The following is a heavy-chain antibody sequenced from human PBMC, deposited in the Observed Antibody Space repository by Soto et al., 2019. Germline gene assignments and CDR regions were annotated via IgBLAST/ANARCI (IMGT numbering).Heavy chain of an antibody. CDR2: ISAYLGNT. CDR1: VDNYTSYG. J-gene: IGHJ5*02. CDR3: AHTYGFTHTEA. V-gene: IGHV1-18*04. D-gene: IGHD2-2*03. Sequence: QVQVVQSGAEVKKPGASVKVSCKASVDNYTSYGVTWVRQAPGQGLEWMGYISAYLGNTDYEQKFQGRFSMTTDTSTRTAYMELHTLTSADTAIDFCAHTYGFTHTEAWGQGILVTVSS.